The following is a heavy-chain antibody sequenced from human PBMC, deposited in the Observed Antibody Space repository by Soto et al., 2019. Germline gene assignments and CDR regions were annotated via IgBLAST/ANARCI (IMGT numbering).Heavy chain of an antibody. CDR3: AEGGGGYDT. Sequence: GASVEVSCKASGGAFSSISMNWVRQAPGQGLEWMGGIIPMFGTTNYAQKLQGRVTLTADESTSTAYMEMTDLRSEDTAVYYCAEGGGGYDTWGQGTLVTVSS. V-gene: IGHV1-69*13. CDR2: IIPMFGTT. J-gene: IGHJ5*02. CDR1: GGAFSSIS. D-gene: IGHD3-22*01.